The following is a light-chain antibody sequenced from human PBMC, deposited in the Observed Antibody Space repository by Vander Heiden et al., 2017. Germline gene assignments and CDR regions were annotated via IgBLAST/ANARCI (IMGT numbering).Light chain of an antibody. J-gene: IGKJ1*01. CDR1: QRSSSY. Sequence: DIHMTQSLSSLSASVRDRLTITCRSWQRSSSYLDWYQQKPGQAPKLLIYAASSRDSGIPARFSGSGSGTDFTLTISSLEPEDFAVYYCQQSCSTPPTFGRGTKVEIK. CDR2: AAS. V-gene: IGKV1-39*01. CDR3: QQSCSTPPT.